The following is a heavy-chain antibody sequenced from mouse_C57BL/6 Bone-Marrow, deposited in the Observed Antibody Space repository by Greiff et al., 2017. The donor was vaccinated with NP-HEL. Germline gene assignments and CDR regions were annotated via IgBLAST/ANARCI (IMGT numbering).Heavy chain of an antibody. CDR2: ISDGGSYT. D-gene: IGHD3-2*02. V-gene: IGHV5-4*01. J-gene: IGHJ2*01. CDR3: ASHTAQAPIDY. CDR1: GFTFSSYA. Sequence: EVHLVESGGGLVKPGGSLKLSCAASGFTFSSYAMSWVRQTPEKRLEWVATISDGGSYTYYPDNVKGRFTSSRDNTKNNLYLQMSHLKSEDTAMYYCASHTAQAPIDYWGQGTTLTVSS.